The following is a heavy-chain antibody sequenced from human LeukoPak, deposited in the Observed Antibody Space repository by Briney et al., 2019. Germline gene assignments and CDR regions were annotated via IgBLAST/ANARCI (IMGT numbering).Heavy chain of an antibody. V-gene: IGHV3-23*01. CDR3: AKIGPYYGSGSYIDY. Sequence: GGSLRLSCAASGFTFSSYAMSWVRQAPGKGLEWVSAISGSGGSTYYADSVKGRFTISRDNSKNTLYLQVNSLRAEDTAVYYCAKIGPYYGSGSYIDYWGQGTLVTVSS. CDR1: GFTFSSYA. CDR2: ISGSGGST. D-gene: IGHD3-10*01. J-gene: IGHJ4*02.